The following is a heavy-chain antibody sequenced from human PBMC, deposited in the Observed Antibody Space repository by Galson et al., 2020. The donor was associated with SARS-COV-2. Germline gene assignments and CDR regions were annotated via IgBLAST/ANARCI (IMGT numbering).Heavy chain of an antibody. J-gene: IGHJ4*02. D-gene: IGHD6-13*01. CDR3: AGGYSSSWYFC. CDR1: GYSISSGYY. V-gene: IGHV4-38-2*01. Sequence: SETLSLTCAVPGYSISSGYYWGWIRQPPGKGLEWIGSIYHSGSTYYNPSLKSRVTISVDTSKNQFSLKLSSVTAADTAVYYCAGGYSSSWYFCWGQGTLVTVSS. CDR2: IYHSGST.